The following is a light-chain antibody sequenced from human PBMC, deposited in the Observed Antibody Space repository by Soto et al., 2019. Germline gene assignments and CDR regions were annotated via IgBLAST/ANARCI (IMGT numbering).Light chain of an antibody. Sequence: EIVMTQSPATLSVSPGGRATLSCWASQSISDTLAWYQLRPGQAPRLLIYGASTRATGIPDRFSGSGSGTDFSLTIRGLKPEDFAVYYCQQYRMSPNTFGQGTRLEIK. J-gene: IGKJ5*01. CDR1: QSISDT. V-gene: IGKV3D-15*02. CDR3: QQYRMSPNT. CDR2: GAS.